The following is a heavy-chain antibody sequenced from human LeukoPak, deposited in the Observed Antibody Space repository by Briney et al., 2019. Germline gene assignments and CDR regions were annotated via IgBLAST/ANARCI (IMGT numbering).Heavy chain of an antibody. CDR2: ISGSGGTT. J-gene: IGHJ4*02. CDR3: AKAVGITGTAFGVDY. D-gene: IGHD1-20*01. CDR1: GFTFNYYA. V-gene: IGHV3-23*01. Sequence: PGGSLRLSCAASGFTFNYYAMSWVRQAPGKGLEWVSSISGSGGTTYCADSVKGRCSISRDNSKNTLYLQMNSLRAEDTAVYYCAKAVGITGTAFGVDYWGQGTLVTVSS.